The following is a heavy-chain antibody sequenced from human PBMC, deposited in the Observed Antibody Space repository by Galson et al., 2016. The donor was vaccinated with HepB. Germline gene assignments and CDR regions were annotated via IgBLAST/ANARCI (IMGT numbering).Heavy chain of an antibody. J-gene: IGHJ6*02. CDR1: GFTFPTSA. V-gene: IGHV1-58*01. CDR3: ATDFDTGRQSHNHYGVDV. Sequence: SVKVSCKALGFTFPTSAVQWLRQARGQRPEWLGWIVVGSGDTNYAQKFQDRVTITWDKSTSAGYMEMRKLRSEDTAVYYCATDFDTGRQSHNHYGVDVWGQGTTVTVS. D-gene: IGHD1-1*01. CDR2: IVVGSGDT.